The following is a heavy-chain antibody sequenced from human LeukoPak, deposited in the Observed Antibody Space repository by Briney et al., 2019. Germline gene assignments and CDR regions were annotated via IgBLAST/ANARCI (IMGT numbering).Heavy chain of an antibody. D-gene: IGHD1-7*01. J-gene: IGHJ5*02. CDR3: ARLAGTTDGNWFEP. Sequence: GESLKISCKGSGYSFIHYYIAWVRQMPGKDLEWMGIIYPGDSETTYSPSFQGQVTISADKSISTAYLQWSSLKASDTATYYCARLAGTTDGNWFEPWGQGTLVTVSS. CDR1: GYSFIHYY. V-gene: IGHV5-51*01. CDR2: IYPGDSET.